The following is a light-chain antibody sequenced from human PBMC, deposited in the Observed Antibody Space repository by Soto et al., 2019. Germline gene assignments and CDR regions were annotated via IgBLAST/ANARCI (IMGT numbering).Light chain of an antibody. Sequence: EVVLTQAPATLSLSPGERASLSWRASQSVSSYLAWYQQKPGQAPRLLMYEASNRATGIPARFSGGGSGTDFTLTISSLEPEDFAVYYCQQRSDWPWTFGQGTKVDI. CDR3: QQRSDWPWT. J-gene: IGKJ1*01. V-gene: IGKV3-11*01. CDR1: QSVSSY. CDR2: EAS.